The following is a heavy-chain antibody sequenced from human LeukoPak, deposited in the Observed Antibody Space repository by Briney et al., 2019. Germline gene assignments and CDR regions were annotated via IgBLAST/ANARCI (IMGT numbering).Heavy chain of an antibody. V-gene: IGHV1-46*01. CDR1: GYTFTGHY. CDR2: INPSGGST. J-gene: IGHJ4*02. CDR3: ARDREYYDFWSGFSY. D-gene: IGHD3-3*01. Sequence: ASVTVSCKASGYTFTGHYMHWVRQAPGQGLEWMGIINPSGGSTSYAQKFQGRVTMTRDMSTSTVYMELSSLRSEDTAVYYCARDREYYDFWSGFSYWGQGTLVTVSS.